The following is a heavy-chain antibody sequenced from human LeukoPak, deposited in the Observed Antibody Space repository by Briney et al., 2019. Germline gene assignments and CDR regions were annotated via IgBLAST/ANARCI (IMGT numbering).Heavy chain of an antibody. Sequence: SVKVSCKASGGTFSSYAISWVRQAPGQGLEWMGGIIPIFGTANYAQKFQGRVTITADESTSTVYMELSSLRSEDTAVYYCARGNYYDSSGYYLMALDYWGQGTLVTVSS. CDR2: IIPIFGTA. J-gene: IGHJ4*02. CDR1: GGTFSSYA. CDR3: ARGNYYDSSGYYLMALDY. D-gene: IGHD3-22*01. V-gene: IGHV1-69*13.